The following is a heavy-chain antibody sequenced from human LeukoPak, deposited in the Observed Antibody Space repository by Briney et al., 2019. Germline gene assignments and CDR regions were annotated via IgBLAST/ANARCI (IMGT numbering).Heavy chain of an antibody. CDR1: EFTFSSYA. V-gene: IGHV3-30*18. Sequence: GGSLRLSCAASEFTFSSYAMHWVRQAPGKGLEWVALVSNDGGDKYYADSVKGLFTISRDNSKNTLYLQMNSLRGEDTGVYYCAKAHLLDWLLPFDYWGQGTLVTVSS. D-gene: IGHD3/OR15-3a*01. CDR2: VSNDGGDK. CDR3: AKAHLLDWLLPFDY. J-gene: IGHJ4*02.